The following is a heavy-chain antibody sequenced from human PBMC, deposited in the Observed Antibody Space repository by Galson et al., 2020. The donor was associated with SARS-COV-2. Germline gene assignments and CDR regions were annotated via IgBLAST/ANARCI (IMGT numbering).Heavy chain of an antibody. Sequence: GGSLRLSCAASGFTFSSYGMHWVRQAPGKGLEWVAVIWYDGSNKYYADSVKGRFTISRDNSKNTLYLQMNSLRAEDTAVYYCAKDTYSIFGVVIDGMDVWGQGTTVTVSS. J-gene: IGHJ6*02. CDR2: IWYDGSNK. V-gene: IGHV3-33*06. CDR1: GFTFSSYG. CDR3: AKDTYSIFGVVIDGMDV. D-gene: IGHD3-3*01.